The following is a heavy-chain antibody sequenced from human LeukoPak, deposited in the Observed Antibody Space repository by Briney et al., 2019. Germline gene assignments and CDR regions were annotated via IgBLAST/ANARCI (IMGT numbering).Heavy chain of an antibody. CDR1: GGTFSSYA. D-gene: IGHD2-2*01. CDR3: ARDMEYCSSTSCSNWFDP. J-gene: IGHJ5*02. CDR2: IIPILGIA. Sequence: SVKVSCKASGGTFSSYAISWVRQAPGQGLEWMGRIIPILGIANYAQKFQGRVTITADESTSTAYMELSSLRSEDTAVYYCARDMEYCSSTSCSNWFDPWGQGTLVTVSS. V-gene: IGHV1-69*04.